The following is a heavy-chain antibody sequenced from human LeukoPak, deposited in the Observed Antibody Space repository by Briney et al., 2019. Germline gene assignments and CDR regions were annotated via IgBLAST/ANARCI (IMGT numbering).Heavy chain of an antibody. Sequence: ASVKVSFKASCYTFPSYALSWVRQAPGQGLEWMGWISAYNGNTNYAQKLQGRVTMTTDTSTSTAYMELRSLRSDDTAVYYCSRVDHNHYDSSSYYYSWDYWGQGTLVTVSS. V-gene: IGHV1-18*01. J-gene: IGHJ4*02. D-gene: IGHD3-22*01. CDR2: ISAYNGNT. CDR1: CYTFPSYA. CDR3: SRVDHNHYDSSSYYYSWDY.